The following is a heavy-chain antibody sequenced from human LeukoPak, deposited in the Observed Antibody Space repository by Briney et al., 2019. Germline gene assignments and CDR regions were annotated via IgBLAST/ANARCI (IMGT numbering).Heavy chain of an antibody. CDR2: ITSSSLYI. CDR3: ASEHSGNYNRPFDY. D-gene: IGHD1-26*01. Sequence: PGGSLRLSCAASGFTFSSCTMNWVGQAPGKGLEWVSSITSSSLYIYYADSVKGRFTISRDNAKNSLYLQMNSLRAEDTAVYYCASEHSGNYNRPFDYWGQGTLVTVSS. V-gene: IGHV3-21*01. J-gene: IGHJ4*02. CDR1: GFTFSSCT.